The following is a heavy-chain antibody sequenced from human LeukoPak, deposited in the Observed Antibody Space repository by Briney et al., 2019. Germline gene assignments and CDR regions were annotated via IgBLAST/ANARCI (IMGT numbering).Heavy chain of an antibody. CDR3: ARVSIYGSGSYPFDY. V-gene: IGHV3-48*03. CDR1: GFTFSSYE. Sequence: GGSLRLSCAASGFTFSSYEMNWVRQAPGKGLEWVLYISSSGSTIYYADSVKGRFTISRDNAKNSLYLQMNSLRAEDTAVYYCARVSIYGSGSYPFDYWGQGTLVTVSS. CDR2: ISSSGSTI. D-gene: IGHD3-10*01. J-gene: IGHJ4*02.